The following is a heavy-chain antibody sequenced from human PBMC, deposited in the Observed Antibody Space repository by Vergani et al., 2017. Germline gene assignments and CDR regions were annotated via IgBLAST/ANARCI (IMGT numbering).Heavy chain of an antibody. V-gene: IGHV3-11*06. J-gene: IGHJ5*02. Sequence: QVQLVESGGGVVQPGRSLRLSCAASGFSFGDHYMSWIRQAPGKGLEWVSYISSSSSYTSYADSVKGRFTISRDNAKKSLYLQMNSLRAEDTAVYYCARPGDTWGQGTLVTVSS. CDR1: GFSFGDHY. CDR3: ARPGDT. CDR2: ISSSSSYT.